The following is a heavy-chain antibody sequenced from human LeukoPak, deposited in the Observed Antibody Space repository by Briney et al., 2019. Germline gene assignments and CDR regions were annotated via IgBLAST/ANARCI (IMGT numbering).Heavy chain of an antibody. Sequence: PGGSLRLSCAASGFTFTSYWMSWVRQAPGKGLAWVANINQDGSEKYYVDSVKGRSTISRDNARNSLHLQMNSLRAEDTAVYYCARGPAIPEYFQHWGQGTLVTVSS. CDR1: GFTFTSYW. CDR2: INQDGSEK. J-gene: IGHJ1*01. CDR3: ARGPAIPEYFQH. D-gene: IGHD2-2*01. V-gene: IGHV3-7*01.